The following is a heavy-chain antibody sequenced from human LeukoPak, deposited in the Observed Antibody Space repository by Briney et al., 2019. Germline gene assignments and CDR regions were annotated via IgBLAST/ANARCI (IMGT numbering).Heavy chain of an antibody. CDR2: ISGSGGST. Sequence: GGSLRLSCVASGFTFSSYAMSWVRQAPGKGLEWVSAISGSGGSTYYADSVKGRFTISRDNSKNTLYLQMNSLRAEDTAVYYCAKDSSGYYAQDAFDIWGQGTMVTVSS. CDR1: GFTFSSYA. CDR3: AKDSSGYYAQDAFDI. J-gene: IGHJ3*02. V-gene: IGHV3-23*01. D-gene: IGHD3-22*01.